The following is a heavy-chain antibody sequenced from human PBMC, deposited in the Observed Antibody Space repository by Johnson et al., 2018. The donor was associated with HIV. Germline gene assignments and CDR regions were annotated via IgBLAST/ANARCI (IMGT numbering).Heavy chain of an antibody. V-gene: IGHV3-20*04. J-gene: IGHJ3*02. CDR2: INWNGGST. D-gene: IGHD6-13*01. CDR3: ARALTGAAAGDDAFDI. CDR1: GFTFDDYG. Sequence: VQLVESGGGLVQPGGSLRLSCAASGFTFDDYGMSWVRQAPGKGLEWVSGINWNGGSTYYADSVQGRFTISRDNSKNTLYLQMNSLRAEETAVYYCARALTGAAAGDDAFDIWGQGTMVTVSS.